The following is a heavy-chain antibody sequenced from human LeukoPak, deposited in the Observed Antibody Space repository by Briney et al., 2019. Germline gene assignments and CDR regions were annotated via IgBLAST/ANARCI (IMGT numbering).Heavy chain of an antibody. CDR3: ARGEGIDTAMVTYYFDY. J-gene: IGHJ4*02. D-gene: IGHD5-18*01. CDR1: GCTFTGYY. Sequence: ASVKVSCKASGCTFTGYYMHWVRQAPGQGLEWMGRINPNSGGTNYAQKFQGRVTMTRDTSISTAYMELSRLRSDDTAVYYCARGEGIDTAMVTYYFDYWGQGTLVTVSS. CDR2: INPNSGGT. V-gene: IGHV1-2*06.